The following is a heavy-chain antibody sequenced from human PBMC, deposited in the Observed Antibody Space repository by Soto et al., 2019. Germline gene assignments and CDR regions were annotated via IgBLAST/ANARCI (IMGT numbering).Heavy chain of an antibody. V-gene: IGHV3-72*01. CDR2: TRNKANSYST. D-gene: IGHD3-10*01. CDR3: VRTSHYGSGSWNFDY. CDR1: GFTFSDHY. J-gene: IGHJ4*02. Sequence: EVQLVESGGGLVQPGGSLRLSCAASGFTFSDHYMDWVRQAPGTGLEWVGRTRNKANSYSTEYAASVRGRFTISRDESMDSLYLQMNSLKTEDTAVYYCVRTSHYGSGSWNFDYWGQGTLVTVSS.